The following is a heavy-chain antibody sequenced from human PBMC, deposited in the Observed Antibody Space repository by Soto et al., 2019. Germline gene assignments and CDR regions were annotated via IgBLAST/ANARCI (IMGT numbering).Heavy chain of an antibody. CDR3: ARFSGGVYNTYYFYYGMDV. Sequence: GASVKVSCKXSGYSFTSYGISWVRQAPGQGLDWMGWITTYNGNTKYAQDLQGRVTMTTDTSTSTAYMELRSLRSDDTAVYYCARFSGGVYNTYYFYYGMDVWGQGTTVTV. V-gene: IGHV1-18*04. CDR2: ITTYNGNT. J-gene: IGHJ6*02. CDR1: GYSFTSYG. D-gene: IGHD2-15*01.